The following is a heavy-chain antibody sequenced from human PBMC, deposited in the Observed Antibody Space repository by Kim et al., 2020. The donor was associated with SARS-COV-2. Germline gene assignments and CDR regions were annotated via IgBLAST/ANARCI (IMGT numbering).Heavy chain of an antibody. D-gene: IGHD3-10*01. CDR3: ASRINYYGSGSPQNYGDAFEI. V-gene: IGHV5-51*01. CDR2: IYPGDSDT. J-gene: IGHJ3*02. CDR1: GYSFTSYW. Sequence: GESLKISCKGSGYSFTSYWIGWVRQMPGKGLEWMGIIYPGDSDTRYSPSFQGQVTISADKSISTAYLQWSSLKASDTAMYYCASRINYYGSGSPQNYGDAFEIWGQGRMVTVSS.